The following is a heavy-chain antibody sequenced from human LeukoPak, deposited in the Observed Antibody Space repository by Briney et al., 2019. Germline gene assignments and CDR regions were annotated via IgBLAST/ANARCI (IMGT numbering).Heavy chain of an antibody. CDR1: GDSVTSGY. J-gene: IGHJ1*01. Sequence: PSDTLSLICNVSGDSVTSGYWSWIRQSPGQGLEWIGFIQHSRIADNNPSLNSRLYMSIDISKNQFSLNLRSVTAADTAAYYCAGRGNRYSRYWGQGILVTISS. CDR2: IQHSRIA. D-gene: IGHD2-15*01. CDR3: AGRGNRYSRY. V-gene: IGHV4-4*09.